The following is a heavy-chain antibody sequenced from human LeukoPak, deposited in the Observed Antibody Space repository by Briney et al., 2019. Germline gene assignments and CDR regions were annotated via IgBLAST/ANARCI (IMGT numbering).Heavy chain of an antibody. CDR1: GGPISSYY. CDR2: IYYSGTT. Sequence: SETLSLTCTVSGGPISSYYWSWIRQPPGKGLEWIGYIYYSGTTNYNPSLKSRVTIDTSKNQFSLKLSSVTAADTAVYYCARGVYIAAAQYAYWGQGTLVTVSS. D-gene: IGHD6-13*01. V-gene: IGHV4-59*01. J-gene: IGHJ4*02. CDR3: ARGVYIAAAQYAY.